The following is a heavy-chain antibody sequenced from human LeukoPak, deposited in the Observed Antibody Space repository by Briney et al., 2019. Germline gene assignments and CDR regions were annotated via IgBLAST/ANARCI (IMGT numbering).Heavy chain of an antibody. Sequence: GGSLRLPCAASGFTFTRYAMKWVRQAPGKGLEWVSTVSGPGDNTYYADSVKGRFTISRDNSKNTVYLQMNSLRAGDTAVYYCAREATSSSGWYIDYWGQGTLVTVSS. D-gene: IGHD6-25*01. J-gene: IGHJ4*02. CDR1: GFTFTRYA. V-gene: IGHV3-23*01. CDR2: VSGPGDNT. CDR3: AREATSSSGWYIDY.